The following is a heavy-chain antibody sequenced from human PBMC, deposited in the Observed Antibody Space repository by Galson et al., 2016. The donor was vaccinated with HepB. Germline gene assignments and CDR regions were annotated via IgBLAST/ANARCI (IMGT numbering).Heavy chain of an antibody. V-gene: IGHV3-30*04. CDR1: GFILSTYA. J-gene: IGHJ4*02. CDR2: ISYNGKNK. Sequence: SLRLSCAASGFILSTYAMHWVRQAPGKGLEWIAVISYNGKNKDYADSVKGRFTISRDNSKSTLSLQMSSLRAEDTAVYYCTRGRGKPIPAPFDYWGQGTLVIVSS. CDR3: TRGRGKPIPAPFDY. D-gene: IGHD2-21*01.